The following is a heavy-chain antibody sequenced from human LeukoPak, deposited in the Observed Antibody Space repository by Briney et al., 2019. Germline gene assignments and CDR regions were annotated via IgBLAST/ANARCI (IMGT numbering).Heavy chain of an antibody. CDR3: ARGGPGVDGYNYAFDI. CDR2: INPSGGST. V-gene: IGHV1-46*01. Sequence: GASVKVSCKASGYTLTTYYIHWVRQAPGQGLEWMGIINPSGGSTSYAQKFQGRVTMTRDTSTSTVYMELSRLRSEDTAVYYCARGGPGVDGYNYAFDIWGQGTRVTVSS. D-gene: IGHD5-24*01. CDR1: GYTLTTYY. J-gene: IGHJ3*02.